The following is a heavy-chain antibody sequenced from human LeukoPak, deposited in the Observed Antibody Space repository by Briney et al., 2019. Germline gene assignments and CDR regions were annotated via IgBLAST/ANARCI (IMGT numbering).Heavy chain of an antibody. CDR1: GFTFSSYA. Sequence: PGGSLRLSCAASGFTFSSYAMSWVRQAPGKGLEWVSVIYSGGSTYYADSVKGRFTISRDNPKNTLYLQMNSLRAEDTAVYYCARDSYYYGMDVWGQGTTVTVSS. J-gene: IGHJ6*02. CDR2: IYSGGST. V-gene: IGHV3-53*01. CDR3: ARDSYYYGMDV.